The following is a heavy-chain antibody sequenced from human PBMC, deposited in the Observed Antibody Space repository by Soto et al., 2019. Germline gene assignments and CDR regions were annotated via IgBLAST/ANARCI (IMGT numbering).Heavy chain of an antibody. CDR1: GLTVSSNY. CDR3: ARYGESSGWYPRYYYYMDV. J-gene: IGHJ6*03. V-gene: IGHV3-66*01. D-gene: IGHD6-19*01. Sequence: PGGSLRLSCAASGLTVSSNYMSWVRQAPGKGLEWVSVIYSGGSTYYADSVKGRFTISRDNSKNTLYLQMNSLRAEDTAVYYCARYGESSGWYPRYYYYMDVWGKGNTVPVSS. CDR2: IYSGGST.